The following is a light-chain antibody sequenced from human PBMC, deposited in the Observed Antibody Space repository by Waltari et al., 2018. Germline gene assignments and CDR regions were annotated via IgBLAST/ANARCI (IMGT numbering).Light chain of an antibody. CDR3: GTWDSSLSVV. J-gene: IGLJ2*01. V-gene: IGLV1-51*01. Sequence: QSVLTQPPSVSAAAGQKVTISFSGSGSNLGNNFVSWYQQLPGTAPKLLIFDNNKRPSGVPDRFSGSKSGSSATLGIAGLQTGDEAEYYCGTWDSSLSVVFGGGTKVTVL. CDR2: DNN. CDR1: GSNLGNNF.